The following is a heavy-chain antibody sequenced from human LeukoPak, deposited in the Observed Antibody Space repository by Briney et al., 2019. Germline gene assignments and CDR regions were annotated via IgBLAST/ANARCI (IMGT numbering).Heavy chain of an antibody. CDR2: IYSGGST. CDR3: ARDRGDGYNGLDY. D-gene: IGHD5-24*01. V-gene: IGHV3-53*01. CDR1: GFTVSSNY. Sequence: GGSLRLSCAASGFTVSSNYMSWVRQAPGKGLEWVSVIYSGGSTYYADSVKGRFTISRDNSKNTLYLQMNSLRAEDTAVYYCARDRGDGYNGLDYWGQGTLVTVSS. J-gene: IGHJ4*02.